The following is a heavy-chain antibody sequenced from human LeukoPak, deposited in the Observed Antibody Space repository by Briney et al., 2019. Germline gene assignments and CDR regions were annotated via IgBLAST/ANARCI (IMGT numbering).Heavy chain of an antibody. Sequence: GGSLRLSCAASGFTFSTYYMNWVRQAPGKGLEWVSSISSSSTYIYYADSVKGRFTISRDNAKNSLYLQMNSLIPEDTAVYYCARQYISGQWYFDYWGQGTLVTVSS. D-gene: IGHD5-18*01. CDR2: ISSSSTYI. CDR3: ARQYISGQWYFDY. CDR1: GFTFSTYY. J-gene: IGHJ4*02. V-gene: IGHV3-21*01.